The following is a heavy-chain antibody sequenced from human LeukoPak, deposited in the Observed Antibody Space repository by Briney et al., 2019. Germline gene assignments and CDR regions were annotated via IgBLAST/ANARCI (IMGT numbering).Heavy chain of an antibody. D-gene: IGHD6-19*01. J-gene: IGHJ4*02. V-gene: IGHV1-69*13. CDR3: AREGTGDYYSSGWHDTYYFDY. CDR1: GGTFSSYA. CDR2: IIPIFGTA. Sequence: ASVKVSCKASGGTFSSYAISWVRQAPGQGLEWMGGIIPIFGTANYAQKFQGRVTITADESTSTAYMELSSLRPEDTAVYYCAREGTGDYYSSGWHDTYYFDYWGQGTLVTVSS.